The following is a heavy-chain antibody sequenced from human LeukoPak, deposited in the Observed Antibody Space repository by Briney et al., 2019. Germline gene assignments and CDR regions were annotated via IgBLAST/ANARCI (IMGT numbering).Heavy chain of an antibody. CDR3: ASQDRRDLHLFDY. V-gene: IGHV3-30*04. CDR1: GFTFSSYA. J-gene: IGHJ4*02. CDR2: ISYDGSNK. D-gene: IGHD5-24*01. Sequence: PGGSLRLSCAASGFTFSSYAMHWVRQAPGKGLEWVAVISYDGSNKYYADSVKGRFTNSRDNSKNTLYLQMNSLRAEDTAVYYCASQDRRDLHLFDYWGQGTLVTVSS.